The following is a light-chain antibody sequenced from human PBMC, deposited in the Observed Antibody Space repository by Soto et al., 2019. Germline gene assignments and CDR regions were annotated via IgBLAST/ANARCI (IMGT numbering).Light chain of an antibody. CDR3: QQLSYYPRT. V-gene: IGKV1-33*01. CDR2: DAS. J-gene: IGKJ2*01. CDR1: QDITNS. Sequence: DIQMTQSPSSLSASVGDRVTITCQASQDITNSLNWYQQKPGKAPNLLIFDASNLDAGVPSRFSGSGSGTYFTFTISSLQPEDFATYYCQQLSYYPRTFGQGTKLEIK.